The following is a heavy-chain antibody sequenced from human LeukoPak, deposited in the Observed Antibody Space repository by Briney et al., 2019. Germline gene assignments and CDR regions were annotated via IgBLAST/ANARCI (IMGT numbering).Heavy chain of an antibody. CDR1: GYTFTGYY. D-gene: IGHD3-22*01. J-gene: IGHJ4*02. CDR2: INPNSGGT. CDR3: AGDSSGYYTIDY. Sequence: ASVKVSCKASGYTFTGYYMHWVRQAPGQGLEWMGWINPNSGGTNYAQKFQGRVTMTRDTSTSTAYMELSGLRSDDTAVYYCAGDSSGYYTIDYWGQGTLVTVSS. V-gene: IGHV1-2*02.